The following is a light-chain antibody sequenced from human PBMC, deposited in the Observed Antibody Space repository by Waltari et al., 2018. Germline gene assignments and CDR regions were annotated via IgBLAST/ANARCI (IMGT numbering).Light chain of an antibody. CDR3: QQHYTAPVT. Sequence: DIVMTQYPDSLAVSLGERATINCKSIHSVLYSPNNKNYLAWYQQKPGQPPKLLIYWASTRESGVPDRFSGSGSGTNFTLTISSLQAEDVAVYYCQQHYTAPVTFGQGTKLEI. CDR1: HSVLYSPNNKNY. J-gene: IGKJ2*01. V-gene: IGKV4-1*01. CDR2: WAS.